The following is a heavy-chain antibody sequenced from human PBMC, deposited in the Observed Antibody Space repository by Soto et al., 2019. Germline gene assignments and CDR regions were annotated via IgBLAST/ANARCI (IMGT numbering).Heavy chain of an antibody. CDR3: ARFRGSYGMDV. J-gene: IGHJ6*02. Sequence: QVQLVQSGAEVKKPGSSVKVSCKASGGTFSSYTISWVRQAPRQGLEWMGRIIPILGIPNYAQKFQGRVTITEDKSTSTAYMELSSLRSEDTAVYYCARFRGSYGMDVWGQGTTVTVSS. V-gene: IGHV1-69*02. CDR2: IIPILGIP. CDR1: GGTFSSYT. D-gene: IGHD3-10*01.